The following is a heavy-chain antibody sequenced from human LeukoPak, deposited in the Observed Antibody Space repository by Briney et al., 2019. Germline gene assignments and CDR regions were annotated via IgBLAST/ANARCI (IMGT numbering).Heavy chain of an antibody. V-gene: IGHV1-8*01. D-gene: IGHD6-6*01. CDR3: ARIASSSSPKGFDY. J-gene: IGHJ4*02. CDR2: MNPNSGNT. CDR1: GYTFTSYD. Sequence: AAVKVSCKASGYTFTSYDINWVRQATGQGREWMGWMNPNSGNTGYAHKFQGRVTMTRNTSISTDYMELSSLRSEDTAVYYCARIASSSSPKGFDYWGQGTLVTVSS.